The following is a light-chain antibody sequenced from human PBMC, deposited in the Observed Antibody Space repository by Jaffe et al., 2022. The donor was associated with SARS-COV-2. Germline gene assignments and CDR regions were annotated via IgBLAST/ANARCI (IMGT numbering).Light chain of an antibody. Sequence: DFHMTQSPSSLSASLGDKVTMTCRANASVSSFLNWFQQRPGKAPRLLIFAASSLQSGAPSRFSGRGSGTEFTLTISSLQPEDFATYFCQQSFSAPYSFGQGTRVQI. V-gene: IGKV1-39*01. CDR1: ASVSSF. J-gene: IGKJ2*03. CDR2: AAS. CDR3: QQSFSAPYS.